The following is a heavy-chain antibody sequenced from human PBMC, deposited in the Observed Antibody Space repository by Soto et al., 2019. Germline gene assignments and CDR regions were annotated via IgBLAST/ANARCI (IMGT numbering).Heavy chain of an antibody. CDR1: GYTFTSYY. CDR2: INPSGGST. Sequence: SVKVSCKASGYTFTSYYMHWVRQAPGQGLEWMGIINPSGGSTSYAQKFQGRVTMTRDTSTSTVYMELSSLRSEDTAVYYCARDTHPVTTQKRNWCDPWGQGTLVTVSS. J-gene: IGHJ5*02. D-gene: IGHD4-17*01. CDR3: ARDTHPVTTQKRNWCDP. V-gene: IGHV1-46*01.